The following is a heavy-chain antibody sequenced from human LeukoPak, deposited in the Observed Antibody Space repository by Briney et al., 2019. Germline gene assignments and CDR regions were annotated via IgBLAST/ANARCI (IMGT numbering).Heavy chain of an antibody. CDR2: IIPIFGTA. J-gene: IGHJ4*02. CDR3: ASGDYYDSSALGQY. Sequence: ASVKVSCKASGGTFSSYAISWVRQAPGQGLEWMGGIIPIFGTANYAQKFQGRVTITTDESTSTAYMELSSLRSEDTAVYYCASGDYYDSSALGQYWGQGTLVTVSS. V-gene: IGHV1-69*05. D-gene: IGHD3-22*01. CDR1: GGTFSSYA.